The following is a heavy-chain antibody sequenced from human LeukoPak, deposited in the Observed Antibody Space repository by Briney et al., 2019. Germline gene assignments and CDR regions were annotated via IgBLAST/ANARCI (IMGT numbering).Heavy chain of an antibody. CDR1: GGSISSYY. Sequence: MSSETLSLTCTVSGGSISSYYWSWIRQPPGKGLEWIGYIYYSGSTNYNPSLKSRVTISVDTSKNQFSLKLSSVTAADTAVYYCARLSYSSGWPDYFDYWGQGTLVTVSS. CDR2: IYYSGST. J-gene: IGHJ4*02. D-gene: IGHD6-19*01. CDR3: ARLSYSSGWPDYFDY. V-gene: IGHV4-59*08.